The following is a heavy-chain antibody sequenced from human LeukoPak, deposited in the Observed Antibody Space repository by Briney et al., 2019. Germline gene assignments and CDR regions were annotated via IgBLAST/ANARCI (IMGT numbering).Heavy chain of an antibody. CDR1: GGSISSSSHY. Sequence: PSETLSLTCTVSGGSISSSSHYWGWIRQPPGKGLEWIGSMFYSGFTYYNPSLKSRVTISVDTSMNQFSLKLSSVTAADTAVYYCARRGTYYYGSVYDYWGQGTLVTVSP. V-gene: IGHV4-39*01. D-gene: IGHD3-10*01. CDR2: MFYSGFT. J-gene: IGHJ4*02. CDR3: ARRGTYYYGSVYDY.